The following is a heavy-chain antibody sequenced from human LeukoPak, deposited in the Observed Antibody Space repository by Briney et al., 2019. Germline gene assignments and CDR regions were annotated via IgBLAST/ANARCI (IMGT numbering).Heavy chain of an antibody. D-gene: IGHD1-26*01. CDR3: ATNSVGANGFNWFDP. J-gene: IGHJ5*02. V-gene: IGHV1-24*01. CDR1: GYTLTELS. Sequence: ASVKVSCEVSGYTLTELSMHWVRQAPGKGLEWMGGFDPEDGETIYAQKFQGRVTMTEDTSTDTAYMELSSLRSEDTAVYYCATNSVGANGFNWFDPWGQGTLVTVSS. CDR2: FDPEDGET.